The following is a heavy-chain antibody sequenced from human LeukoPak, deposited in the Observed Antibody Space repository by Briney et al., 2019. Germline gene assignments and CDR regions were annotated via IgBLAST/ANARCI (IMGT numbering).Heavy chain of an antibody. D-gene: IGHD3-22*01. CDR1: XXTFISYA. Sequence: SVKXXXKXSXXTFISYAIXWVRQAPGQGLEWMGGIIPIFATPNYSQKFPGRVTITTDESPSPAYMELSSLRSEDTAVYYCARGSRDYYDSSGYRFDYWGQGTLVTVSS. CDR2: IIPIFATP. CDR3: ARGSRDYYDSSGYRFDY. J-gene: IGHJ4*02. V-gene: IGHV1-69*05.